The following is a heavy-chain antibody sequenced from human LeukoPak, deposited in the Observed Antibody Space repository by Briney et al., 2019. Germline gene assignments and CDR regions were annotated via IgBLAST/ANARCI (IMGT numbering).Heavy chain of an antibody. Sequence: GGPLRLSCAASGLTFSNYWMSWVRQAPGKGLEWVANIKEDGNEKYYVDSVKGRFTISRDNAKKLLYLQMNSLRAEDTAVYYCARDRSRFYYWGQGTLVTVSS. V-gene: IGHV3-7*01. CDR1: GLTFSNYW. CDR2: IKEDGNEK. D-gene: IGHD2-2*01. CDR3: ARDRSRFYY. J-gene: IGHJ4*02.